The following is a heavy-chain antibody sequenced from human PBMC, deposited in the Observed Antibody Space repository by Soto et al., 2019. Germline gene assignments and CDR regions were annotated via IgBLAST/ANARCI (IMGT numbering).Heavy chain of an antibody. J-gene: IGHJ3*02. CDR3: ARDLGEFLPRGAFDI. D-gene: IGHD3-16*01. CDR2: IYYSGST. V-gene: IGHV4-59*01. Sequence: SETLSLTCTVSGGSISSYYWSWIRQPPGKGLEWIGYIYYSGSTNYNPSLKSRVTISVDTSKNQFSLKLSSVTAADTAVYYCARDLGEFLPRGAFDIWGQGTMVTVSS. CDR1: GGSISSYY.